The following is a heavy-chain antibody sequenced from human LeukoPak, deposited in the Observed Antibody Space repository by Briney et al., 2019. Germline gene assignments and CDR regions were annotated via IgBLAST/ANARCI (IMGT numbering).Heavy chain of an antibody. CDR2: INGDGHNT. CDR1: GFTLSSYC. Sequence: GGSLRLSCAASGFTLSSYCMGWVRQAPGKGLMWVSLINGDGHNTTYGDSVKARYTISRNTANYTLYLKMNSLRAEDTAVYYCVRFHVGTDMVDIDYWGQGTLVTVSS. J-gene: IGHJ4*02. V-gene: IGHV3-74*01. D-gene: IGHD5-18*01. CDR3: VRFHVGTDMVDIDY.